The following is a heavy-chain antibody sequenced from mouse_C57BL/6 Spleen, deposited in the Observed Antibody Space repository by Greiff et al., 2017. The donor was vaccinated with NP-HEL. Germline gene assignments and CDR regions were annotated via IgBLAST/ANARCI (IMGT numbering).Heavy chain of an antibody. CDR2: ISYSGST. D-gene: IGHD2-1*01. V-gene: IGHV3-8*01. Sequence: EVQGVESGPGLAKPSQTLSLTCSVTGYSITSDYWNWIRTFPGNKLEYMGYISYSGSTSYNPSLKSRISITRDTSKNQYYLQLNSVTTEDTATYYGARSPYGNGYYAMDYWGQGTSVTVSS. J-gene: IGHJ4*01. CDR1: GYSITSDY. CDR3: ARSPYGNGYYAMDY.